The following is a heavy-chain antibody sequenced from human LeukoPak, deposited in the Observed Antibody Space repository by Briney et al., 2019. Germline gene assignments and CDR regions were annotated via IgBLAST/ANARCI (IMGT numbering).Heavy chain of an antibody. J-gene: IGHJ4*02. V-gene: IGHV4-34*01. CDR1: GGSFSGYY. CDR2: INHSGST. CDR3: ARVPLYYDSSALDY. Sequence: SETLSLTCAVYGGSFSGYYWSWIRQPPGKGLEWIGEINHSGSTNYNPSLKSRATISVDTSRNQFSLKLSSVTAADTAVYYCARVPLYYDSSALDYWGQGTLVTVSS. D-gene: IGHD3-22*01.